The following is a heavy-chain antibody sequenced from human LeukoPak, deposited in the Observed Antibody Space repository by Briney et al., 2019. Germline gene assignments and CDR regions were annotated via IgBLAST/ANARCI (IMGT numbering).Heavy chain of an antibody. Sequence: SETLSLTXTVSGGSISSSYWSWLRQPPGKGLEWIGYIYYSGNTIYNPSLESRVTISVDTSKNQFSLKLSSVTAADTAVYYCTRDYYGSGNWFDPWGQGTLVTVSS. CDR1: GGSISSSY. V-gene: IGHV4-59*01. CDR3: TRDYYGSGNWFDP. CDR2: IYYSGNT. D-gene: IGHD3-10*01. J-gene: IGHJ5*02.